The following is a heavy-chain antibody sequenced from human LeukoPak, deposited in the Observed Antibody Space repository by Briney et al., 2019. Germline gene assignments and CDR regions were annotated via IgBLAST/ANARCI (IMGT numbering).Heavy chain of an antibody. Sequence: GRSLRLSCAASGLTFSSYEMSWISQAPGKGLEWVSYISSSGSTIYYADSVKGRFTISRDNAKNSLYLHMNSLRAEDTAVYYCASGFLDDFWSGHFWGQGTLVTVSS. CDR3: ASGFLDDFWSGHF. CDR2: ISSSGSTI. J-gene: IGHJ4*02. CDR1: GLTFSSYE. D-gene: IGHD3-3*01. V-gene: IGHV3-48*03.